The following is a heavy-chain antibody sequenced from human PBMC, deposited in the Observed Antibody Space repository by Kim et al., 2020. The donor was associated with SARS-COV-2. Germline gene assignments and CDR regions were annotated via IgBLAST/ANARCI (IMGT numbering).Heavy chain of an antibody. D-gene: IGHD1-26*01. V-gene: IGHV1-69*01. CDR2: A. Sequence: ANYAQTLQGRVTITADESTSTAYMELSSLRSEDTAVYYCAGQSGSYLLFWGQGTLVTVSS. CDR3: AGQSGSYLLF. J-gene: IGHJ4*02.